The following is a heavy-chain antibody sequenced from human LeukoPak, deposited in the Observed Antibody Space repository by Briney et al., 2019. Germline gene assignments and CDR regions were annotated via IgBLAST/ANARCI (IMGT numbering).Heavy chain of an antibody. CDR3: ARQGSGSYYSSKAYYYYGMDV. Sequence: SETLSLTCTVSGGSISSYYCSWIRQPPGKGLEWIGYIYYSGSTNYNPSLKSRVTISVDTSKNQFSLQLSSVTAADTAVYYCARQGSGSYYSSKAYYYYGMDVWGQGTTVTVSS. V-gene: IGHV4-59*08. J-gene: IGHJ6*02. CDR1: GGSISSYY. CDR2: IYYSGST. D-gene: IGHD3-10*01.